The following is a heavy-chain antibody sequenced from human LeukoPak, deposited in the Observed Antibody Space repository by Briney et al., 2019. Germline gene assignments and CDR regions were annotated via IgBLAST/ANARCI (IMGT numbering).Heavy chain of an antibody. CDR3: AGSVVRGEYYYYYYGMDV. J-gene: IGHJ6*02. CDR2: ISYDGSNK. CDR1: GFTFSNYA. D-gene: IGHD3-10*01. V-gene: IGHV3-30-3*01. Sequence: PGRSLRLSCAASGFTFSNYAMHWVRQAPGKGLEWVAVISYDGSNKYYADSVKGRFTISRDTSKDTLYVQMNSLRAEDTAVYYCAGSVVRGEYYYYYYGMDVWGQGTTVTVSS.